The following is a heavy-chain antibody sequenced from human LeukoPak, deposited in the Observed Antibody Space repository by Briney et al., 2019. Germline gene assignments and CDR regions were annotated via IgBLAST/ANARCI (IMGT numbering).Heavy chain of an antibody. CDR2: IYYSGST. V-gene: IGHV4-39*07. Sequence: SETLSLTCTVSGGSISSSSYYWGWIRQPPGKGLEWIGSIYYSGSTYYNPSLKSRVTISVDTSKNQFSLKLSSVIAADTAVYYCARAAYYDYVWGSYRQAEAFDIWGQGTMVTVSS. CDR3: ARAAYYDYVWGSYRQAEAFDI. J-gene: IGHJ3*02. D-gene: IGHD3-16*02. CDR1: GGSISSSSYY.